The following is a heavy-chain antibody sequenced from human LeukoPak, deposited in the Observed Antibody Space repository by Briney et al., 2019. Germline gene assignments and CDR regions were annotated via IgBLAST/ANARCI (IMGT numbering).Heavy chain of an antibody. CDR1: GGTFSSYA. D-gene: IGHD1-7*01. CDR2: IIPILGIA. CDR3: ARAGWNYSGYYYGMDV. V-gene: IGHV1-69*04. Sequence: ASVKVSCKASGGTFSSYAISWVRQAPGHGLEWMGRIIPILGIANYAQKFQGRVTITADKSTSTAYMELSSLRSEDTAVYYCARAGWNYSGYYYGMDVWGQGTTVTVSS. J-gene: IGHJ6*02.